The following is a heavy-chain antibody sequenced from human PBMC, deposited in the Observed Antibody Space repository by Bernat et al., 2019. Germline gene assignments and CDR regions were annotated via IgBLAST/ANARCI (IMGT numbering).Heavy chain of an antibody. CDR3: AKDAKRMTVTASYGMDV. CDR1: GFTFSSYA. V-gene: IGHV3-30*07. J-gene: IGHJ6*02. Sequence: QVQLVESGGGVVQPGRSLRLSCAASGFTFSSYAMHWVRQAPGKGLEWVAVISYDGSKKYYADSVRGRFTISRDNSKNTLYVQMNSLRAEDTAVYYCAKDAKRMTVTASYGMDVWGQGTTVTVSS. CDR2: ISYDGSKK. D-gene: IGHD1-20*01.